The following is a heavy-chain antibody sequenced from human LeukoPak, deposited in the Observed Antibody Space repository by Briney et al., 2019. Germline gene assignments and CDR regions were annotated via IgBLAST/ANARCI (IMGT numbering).Heavy chain of an antibody. Sequence: PGGSLRLSCGASGFTFSSYNMNWVRQAPGKGLEWVSCISSSGSYINYADSLKGRFTISRDNANSSLYLQMNGLRAEDTAVYYCATSLRTGGIFDYWGQGTLVTVSS. CDR3: ATSLRTGGIFDY. CDR2: ISSSGSYI. J-gene: IGHJ4*02. V-gene: IGHV3-21*01. CDR1: GFTFSSYN. D-gene: IGHD2-15*01.